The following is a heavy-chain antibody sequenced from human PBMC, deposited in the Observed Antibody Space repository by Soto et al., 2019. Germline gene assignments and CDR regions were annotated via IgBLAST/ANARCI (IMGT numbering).Heavy chain of an antibody. D-gene: IGHD5-12*01. CDR1: GYTFTSYG. V-gene: IGHV1-18*01. Sequence: QVQLVQSGAEVKKPGASVKVSCKASGYTFTSYGISWVRQAPGQGLEWMGWISAYNGNTNYAQKLQGRVTMTTDTSTSTAYMELRSLRSDDTAVYYCARDERRVYSGYGLAKFDYWGQGTLVTVSS. CDR3: ARDERRVYSGYGLAKFDY. CDR2: ISAYNGNT. J-gene: IGHJ4*02.